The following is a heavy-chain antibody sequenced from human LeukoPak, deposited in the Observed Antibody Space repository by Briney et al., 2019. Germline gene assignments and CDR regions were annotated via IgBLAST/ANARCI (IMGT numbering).Heavy chain of an antibody. V-gene: IGHV1-46*01. CDR3: ARTLGAYRSFDY. J-gene: IGHJ4*02. CDR2: INPSGGST. Sequence: ASVKVSCKVSGYTLTELSMHWVRQAPGQGLEWMGIINPSGGSTSYAQKFQGRVTMTRDTSTSTVYMELSSLRSEDTAVYYCARTLGAYRSFDYWGQGTLVTVSS. CDR1: GYTLTELS.